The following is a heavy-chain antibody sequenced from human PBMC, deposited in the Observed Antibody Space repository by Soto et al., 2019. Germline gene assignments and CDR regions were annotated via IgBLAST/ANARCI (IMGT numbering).Heavy chain of an antibody. CDR2: ISYDGTNG. Sequence: GGSLRLSCAASGFTFNSYAMHLVRQAPGEGLEWVAVISYDGTNGYYADSVKGRVTISTDKSISTAYLQWSSLKASDTAMYYCARLANIFDFDNWGHGTLVTVSS. CDR1: GFTFNSYA. J-gene: IGHJ4*01. V-gene: IGHV3-30-3*01. CDR3: ARLANIFDFDN. D-gene: IGHD2-21*01.